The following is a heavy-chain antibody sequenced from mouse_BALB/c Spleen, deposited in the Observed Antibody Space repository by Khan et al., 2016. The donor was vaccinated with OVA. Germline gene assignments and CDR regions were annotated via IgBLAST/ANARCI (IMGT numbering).Heavy chain of an antibody. CDR3: ARRNYFGYTFAY. J-gene: IGHJ3*01. CDR1: GYTFTDYY. Sequence: QVQLQQPGAELARPVASVKLSCKASGYTFTDYYIHWVKQRTGQGLEWIGEISPGSGDTYYNEKFKGKATLTADKSSSTVYIQLSSLTAEASAVYFCARRNYFGYTFAYWGQGTLVTVSA. CDR2: ISPGSGDT. D-gene: IGHD1-2*01. V-gene: IGHV1-77*01.